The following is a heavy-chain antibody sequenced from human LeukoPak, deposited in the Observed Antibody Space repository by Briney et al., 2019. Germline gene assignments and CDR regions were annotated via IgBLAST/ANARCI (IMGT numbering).Heavy chain of an antibody. CDR2: IYYSGST. J-gene: IGHJ4*02. CDR1: GGSISSGGSY. Sequence: SETLSLTCTVSGGSISSGGSYWSWIRQHPGKGLEWIGYIYYSGSTYYNPSLKSRVTISVDTSKNQFSLKLSSVTAADTAVYYCARGHYYDSSGYSYFDYWGQGTLVTVSS. CDR3: ARGHYYDSSGYSYFDY. D-gene: IGHD3-22*01. V-gene: IGHV4-31*03.